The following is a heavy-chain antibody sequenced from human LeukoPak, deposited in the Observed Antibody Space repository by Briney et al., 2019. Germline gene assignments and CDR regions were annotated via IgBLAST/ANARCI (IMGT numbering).Heavy chain of an antibody. CDR2: IYYSGST. CDR1: GGSISTSSYY. CDR3: ARPGKSDYLEHFDY. V-gene: IGHV4-39*01. Sequence: PSETLSLTCTVSGGSISTSSYYWGWIRQPPGKGLEWIGSIYYSGSTYYNPSLQSRVTISADTSKNQFSLKLTSVTATDTAVYYCARPGKSDYLEHFDYWGQGNLVTVSS. D-gene: IGHD3-3*01. J-gene: IGHJ4*02.